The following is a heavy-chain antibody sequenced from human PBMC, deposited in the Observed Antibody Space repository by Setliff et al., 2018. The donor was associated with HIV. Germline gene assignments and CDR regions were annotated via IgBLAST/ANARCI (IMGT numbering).Heavy chain of an antibody. J-gene: IGHJ5*02. V-gene: IGHV4-59*08. CDR2: MYYTGNT. Sequence: PSETLSLTCSVSGGSTTYYHWNWIRQPAGKGLEWIGRMYYTGNTDYNPSLKSRVTLSLDTSKNQFSLELTSVTAADTAVYYCARHDCGGDCSINWFDPWGQGTLVTVSS. D-gene: IGHD2-21*02. CDR1: GGSTTYYH. CDR3: ARHDCGGDCSINWFDP.